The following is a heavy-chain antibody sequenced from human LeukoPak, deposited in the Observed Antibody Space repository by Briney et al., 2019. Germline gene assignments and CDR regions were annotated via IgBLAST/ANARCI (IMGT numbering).Heavy chain of an antibody. CDR1: GGSFSGYH. D-gene: IGHD2-2*01. V-gene: IGHV4-34*01. J-gene: IGHJ6*02. CDR2: INHSGST. Sequence: SETLSLTCAVYGGSFSGYHWSWIRQPPGKGLEWIGEINHSGSTNYNPSLKSRVTISVDTSKNQFSLKLSSVTAADTAVYYCAGDCSSTSRPDVWGQGTTVTVSS. CDR3: AGDCSSTSRPDV.